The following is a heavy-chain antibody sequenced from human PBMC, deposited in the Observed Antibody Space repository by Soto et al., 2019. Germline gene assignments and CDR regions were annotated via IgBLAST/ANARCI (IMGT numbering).Heavy chain of an antibody. CDR1: GFTFSEYY. CDR3: ARDSMEPERELPY. CDR2: ISSSSSYT. D-gene: IGHD1-26*01. J-gene: IGHJ4*02. V-gene: IGHV3-11*06. Sequence: QVQLVESGGGLVKPGGSLRLSCAASGFTFSEYYMSWIRQAPGKGLEWVSYISSSSSYTNYADSVKGRFTISRDNAKNSLYLQMNSLRAEDTAVYYCARDSMEPERELPYWGQGTLVTVSS.